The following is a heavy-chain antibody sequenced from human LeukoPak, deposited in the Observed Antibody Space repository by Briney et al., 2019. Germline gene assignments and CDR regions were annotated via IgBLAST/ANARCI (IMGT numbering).Heavy chain of an antibody. Sequence: GGSLRLSCTASGFSFSNHYMRWIRQAPGKGLEWVANINEDGSNKWHLGSVKGRFTVSRDNARSSLYLQMNSLRVEDTAVYYCTRVIVAVPGYFDYFDFWGQGVLVTVSS. CDR2: INEDGSNK. CDR1: GFSFSNHY. V-gene: IGHV3-7*01. J-gene: IGHJ4*02. D-gene: IGHD6-19*01. CDR3: TRVIVAVPGYFDYFDF.